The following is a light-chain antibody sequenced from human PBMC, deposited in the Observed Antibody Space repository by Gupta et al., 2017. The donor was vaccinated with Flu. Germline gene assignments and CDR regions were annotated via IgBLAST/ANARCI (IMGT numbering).Light chain of an antibody. CDR2: AAS. CDR1: QSISSY. Sequence: SSLSASVGDRVIVTCRASQSISSYLHWYKQEPGKAPKLLIYAASSWQSGVTSRFSDSGYRTDLTLTISSQQPVHFAPYFCRQTDSSSPKTFSGGTKVEIK. J-gene: IGKJ4*01. V-gene: IGKV1-39*01. CDR3: RQTDSSSPKT.